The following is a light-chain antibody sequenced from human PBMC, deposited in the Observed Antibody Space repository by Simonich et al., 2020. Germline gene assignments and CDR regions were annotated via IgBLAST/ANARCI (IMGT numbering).Light chain of an antibody. CDR1: QGIRSA. V-gene: IGKV1-13*02. Sequence: AIHLTQSPSSLSASVGNRVTITCRASQGIRSALAWYQQKPGKSPKLLIYDASSLERGVPSRFSGRGSWTDFTLTISSLQPEDFAAYYCQQFNRYPITFGQGTRLE. CDR3: QQFNRYPIT. J-gene: IGKJ5*01. CDR2: DAS.